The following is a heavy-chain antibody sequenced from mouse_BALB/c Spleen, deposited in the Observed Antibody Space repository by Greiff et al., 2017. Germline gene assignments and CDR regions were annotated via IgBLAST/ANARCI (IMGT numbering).Heavy chain of an antibody. CDR1: GFSLTSYG. V-gene: IGHV2-6-2*01. CDR2: IWSDGST. Sequence: VMLVESGPDLVAPSQSLSITCTVSGFSLTSYGVHWVRQPPGKGLEWLVVIWSDGSTTYNSALKSRLSISKDNSKSQVFLKMNSLQTDDTAMYYCARQGADIAYYAMDYWGQGTSVTVSS. J-gene: IGHJ4*01. CDR3: ARQGADIAYYAMDY. D-gene: IGHD3-3*01.